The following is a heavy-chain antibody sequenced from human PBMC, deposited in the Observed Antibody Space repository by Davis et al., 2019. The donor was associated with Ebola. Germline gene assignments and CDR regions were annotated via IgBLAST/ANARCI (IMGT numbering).Heavy chain of an antibody. V-gene: IGHV4-4*02. CDR2: IYHSGST. D-gene: IGHD6-13*01. CDR3: ARDLVKGYSSSWDGTDY. J-gene: IGHJ4*02. Sequence: GSLRLSCAASGFTFSSYWMSWIRQPPGKGLEWIGEIYHSGSTNYNPSLKSRVTISVDKSKNQFSLKLSSVTAADTAVYYCARDLVKGYSSSWDGTDYWGQGTLVTVSS. CDR1: GFTFSSYW.